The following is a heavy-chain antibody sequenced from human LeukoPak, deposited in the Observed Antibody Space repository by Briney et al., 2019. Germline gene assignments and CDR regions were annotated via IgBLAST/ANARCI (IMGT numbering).Heavy chain of an antibody. Sequence: GGSLRLSCAASGFTFSDYYMSWIRRAPGKGLEWVSYISSSGSTIYYADSVKGRLTISRDNDKNSLYLQMNSLRAEDTAVYYCARDQGYCSSTSCYDNWFDPWGQGTLVTVSS. J-gene: IGHJ5*02. V-gene: IGHV3-11*01. D-gene: IGHD2-2*01. CDR2: ISSSGSTI. CDR1: GFTFSDYY. CDR3: ARDQGYCSSTSCYDNWFDP.